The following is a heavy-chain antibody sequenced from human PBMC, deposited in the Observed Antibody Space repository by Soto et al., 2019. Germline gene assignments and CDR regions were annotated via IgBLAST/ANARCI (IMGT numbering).Heavy chain of an antibody. CDR2: IYYSGST. J-gene: IGHJ4*02. V-gene: IGHV4-31*03. D-gene: IGHD1-26*01. CDR1: GGSISSGGYY. CDR3: ARERGTNAGIVGATTSPIDY. Sequence: QVQLQESGPGLVKPSQTLSLTCTVSGGSISSGGYYWSWIRQHPGKGLEWIGYIYYSGSTHYNPSLKSRVTISVDTSKNQFSLKLSSVTAADTAVYYCARERGTNAGIVGATTSPIDYWGQGTLVTVSS.